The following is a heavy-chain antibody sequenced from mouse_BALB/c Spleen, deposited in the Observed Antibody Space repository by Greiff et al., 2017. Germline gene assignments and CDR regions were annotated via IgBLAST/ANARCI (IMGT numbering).Heavy chain of an antibody. CDR3: ALFQLGQRVYYAMDY. D-gene: IGHD4-1*02. CDR2: ISYSGST. V-gene: IGHV3-2*02. Sequence: EVKLQESGPGLVKPSQSLSLTCTVTGYSITSDYAWNWIRQFPGNKLEWMGYISYSGSTSYNPSLKSRISITRDTSKNQFFLQLNSVTTEDTATDYCALFQLGQRVYYAMDYGGQGTSVTVSS. CDR1: GYSITSDYA. J-gene: IGHJ4*01.